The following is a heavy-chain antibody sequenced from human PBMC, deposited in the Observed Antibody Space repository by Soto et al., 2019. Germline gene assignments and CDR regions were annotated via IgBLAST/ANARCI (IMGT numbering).Heavy chain of an antibody. CDR3: AMVDNYVTPTPQDV. Sequence: QMQLVQSGPEVKKPGTSVKVSCKTSGFTFSSSAVHWVRQARGHRLQWIGWIDVGSANANYAQMLQERVTISRDMSTSTAYMELSSLRPEDTAVYYCAMVDNYVTPTPQDVWGQGTTVTVSS. D-gene: IGHD3-16*01. CDR2: IDVGSANA. V-gene: IGHV1-58*01. CDR1: GFTFSSSA. J-gene: IGHJ6*02.